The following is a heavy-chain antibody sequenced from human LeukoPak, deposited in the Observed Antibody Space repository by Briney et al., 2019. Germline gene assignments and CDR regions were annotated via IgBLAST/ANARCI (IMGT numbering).Heavy chain of an antibody. CDR3: ASAYCGGDCYRSEDAFVI. J-gene: IGHJ3*02. V-gene: IGHV3-23*01. CDR2: ISGSGGST. CDR1: GFTFSSYA. D-gene: IGHD2-21*02. Sequence: GGSLRLSCAASGFTFSSYAMSWVRQAPGKGLEWVSAISGSGGSTYYADSVKGRFTISRDNSKNTLYLQMNSLRAEDTAVYYCASAYCGGDCYRSEDAFVIWGQGTMVTVSS.